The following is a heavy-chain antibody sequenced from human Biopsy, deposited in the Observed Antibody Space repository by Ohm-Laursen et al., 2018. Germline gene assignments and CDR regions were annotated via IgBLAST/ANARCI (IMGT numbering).Heavy chain of an antibody. CDR2: IYYSGST. CDR1: GGSISRSSYY. D-gene: IGHD3-10*01. CDR3: ARQEFATLPLDY. V-gene: IGHV4-39*01. Sequence: SETLSLTCTVTGGSISRSSYYWDWIRQPPGKGLEWIGSIYYSGSTYYNPSLKSRVTISADRSKNQFSLKLTSVTAADTAMYYCARQEFATLPLDYWGQGSLVTVSS. J-gene: IGHJ4*02.